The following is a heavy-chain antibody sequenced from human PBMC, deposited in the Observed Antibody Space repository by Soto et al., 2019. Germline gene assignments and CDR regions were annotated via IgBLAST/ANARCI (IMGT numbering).Heavy chain of an antibody. J-gene: IGHJ4*02. D-gene: IGHD3-10*01. CDR2: XXNXGXX. Sequence: SDTLSLTCTVSGGSVSSGSCYWSWIRQSPGKGLEWXGSXXNXGXXXYXXSLNGRVTMSVYTSKNQFSLRLSSVTAADTAVYYCARDRGGYGSADYWGQGTLVTGSS. V-gene: IGHV4-61*01. CDR1: GGSVSSGSCY. CDR3: ARDRGGYGSADY.